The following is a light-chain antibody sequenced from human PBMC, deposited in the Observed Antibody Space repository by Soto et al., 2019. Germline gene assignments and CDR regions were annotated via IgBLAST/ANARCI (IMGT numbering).Light chain of an antibody. J-gene: IGKJ1*01. CDR1: QSVSSSY. V-gene: IGKV3-20*01. Sequence: EIVLTQSPGTLSLSPGERATLSCRASQSVSSSYLAWYQQKPGQAPRLLMYGISSRATGIPDRFSGSGSGTDFTLTISKLGPEDFAVYYCQQYGNSPRTFGQGTKVEIK. CDR2: GIS. CDR3: QQYGNSPRT.